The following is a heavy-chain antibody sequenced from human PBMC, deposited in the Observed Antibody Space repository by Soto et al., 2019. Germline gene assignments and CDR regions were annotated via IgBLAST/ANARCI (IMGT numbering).Heavy chain of an antibody. Sequence: ASVKVSCKASVFSVYTTYCIHWVRRAPGQGLEWMGSSNPNSGDTNYAQNFQGRVTMTRDTSVSTVYMEVSSLTSDDTAVYYCGSPRSGPSPDVGHWGHGTVVTVSS. CDR1: VFSVYTTYC. CDR3: GSPRSGPSPDVGH. V-gene: IGHV1-2*02. D-gene: IGHD2-15*01. J-gene: IGHJ4*01. CDR2: SNPNSGDT.